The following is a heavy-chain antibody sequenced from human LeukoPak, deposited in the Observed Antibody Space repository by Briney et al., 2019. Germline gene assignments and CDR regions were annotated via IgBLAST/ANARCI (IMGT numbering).Heavy chain of an antibody. D-gene: IGHD3-9*01. V-gene: IGHV3-23*01. Sequence: PGGSLRLSCAASGFTFSNYAMSWVRQAPGKGLEWVSAVSGRDTSTYYTDSVKGRFTISRDNSKNTLYLQMNSLSAEDTAIYYCAKWGDYDVLTGYYDSDYWGQGTLATVSS. J-gene: IGHJ4*02. CDR1: GFTFSNYA. CDR2: VSGRDTST. CDR3: AKWGDYDVLTGYYDSDY.